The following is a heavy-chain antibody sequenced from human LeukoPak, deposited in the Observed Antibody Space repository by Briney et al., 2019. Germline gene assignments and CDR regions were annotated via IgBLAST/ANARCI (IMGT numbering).Heavy chain of an antibody. D-gene: IGHD2-8*01. CDR2: IYHSGSA. CDR3: ARDSVYATNWYDP. Sequence: SETLSLTCAVSGGSISSSNWWSWVRQPPGKGLEWIGEIYHSGSANYNPSLKSRVTISVDKSKNQFSLKLTSVTAADTAIYYCARDSVYATNWYDPWGQGTLVTVSS. CDR1: GGSISSSNW. V-gene: IGHV4-4*02. J-gene: IGHJ5*02.